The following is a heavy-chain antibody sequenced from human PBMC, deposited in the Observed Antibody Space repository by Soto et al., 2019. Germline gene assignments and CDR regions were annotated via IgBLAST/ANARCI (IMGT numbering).Heavy chain of an antibody. Sequence: KPSETLSLTCAVYAGSFSHYYWNWIRQSPGKGLEWIGKIKHSGSSNYNPSLRSRVSISADMSKNQFSLRLTSVTAADTAVYYCARGGSSDWQVALDIWGQGTMVTVSS. CDR3: ARGGSSDWQVALDI. V-gene: IGHV4-34*01. J-gene: IGHJ3*02. CDR1: AGSFSHYY. D-gene: IGHD6-19*01. CDR2: IKHSGSS.